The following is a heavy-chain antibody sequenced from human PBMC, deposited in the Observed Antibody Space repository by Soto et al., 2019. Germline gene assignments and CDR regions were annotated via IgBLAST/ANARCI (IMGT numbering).Heavy chain of an antibody. CDR1: GFTFSSYS. J-gene: IGHJ6*02. CDR3: ARVMGYYGSGSSDQNHYYYYGMDV. CDR2: ISSSSSYI. D-gene: IGHD3-10*01. Sequence: GGSLRLSCAASGFTFSSYSMNWVRQAPGKGLEWVSSISSSSSYIYYADSVKGRFTISRDNAKNSLYLQMNSLRAEDTAVYYCARVMGYYGSGSSDQNHYYYYGMDVWGQGTTVTVSS. V-gene: IGHV3-21*01.